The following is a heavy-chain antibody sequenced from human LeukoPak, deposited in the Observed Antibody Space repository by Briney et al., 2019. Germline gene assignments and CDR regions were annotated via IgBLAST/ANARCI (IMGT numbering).Heavy chain of an antibody. CDR2: TRSKARSYST. CDR1: GFTFSDYY. D-gene: IGHD1-1*01. J-gene: IGHJ6*02. CDR3: VRARSTTGITYTPDV. V-gene: IGHV3-72*01. Sequence: GGSLRLSCEASGFTFSDYYMDWVRQAPGKGLEWVGRTRSKARSYSTQYAASVKGRFTISRDDSKNSLDLQMNSLKIEDTAVYYCVRARSTTGITYTPDVWGQGTTVTVS.